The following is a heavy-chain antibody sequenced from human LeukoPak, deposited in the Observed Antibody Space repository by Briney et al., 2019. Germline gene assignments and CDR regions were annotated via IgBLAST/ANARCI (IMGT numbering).Heavy chain of an antibody. CDR3: AKAPVPPCSGAYCSPFDS. Sequence: GGSLRLSCAASGFTLSTYVMSWVRQTPGKGLGWVAARSSSDAGTYHADSVRGRFTISRDNSRNTLYLQMNSLRAADTAVYFCAKAPVPPCSGAYCSPFDSCGQGPLAPVSS. V-gene: IGHV3-23*01. CDR2: RSSSDAGT. CDR1: GFTLSTYV. J-gene: IGHJ5*01. D-gene: IGHD2-21*01.